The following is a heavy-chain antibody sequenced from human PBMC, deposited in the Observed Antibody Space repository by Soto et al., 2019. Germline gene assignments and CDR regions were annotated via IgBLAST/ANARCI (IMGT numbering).Heavy chain of an antibody. Sequence: EVQLVESGGGLVQPGGSLRLSCAASGFTFSSYWMSWVRQAPGKGLEWVANIKQDGSEKYYVDSVKGRFTISRDNAKNSLYLQMNSLRAEDTAVYYCARHQVIVTAIQPGYYYYYGMDVWGQGTTVTVSS. CDR1: GFTFSSYW. V-gene: IGHV3-7*03. CDR3: ARHQVIVTAIQPGYYYYYGMDV. D-gene: IGHD2-21*02. CDR2: IKQDGSEK. J-gene: IGHJ6*02.